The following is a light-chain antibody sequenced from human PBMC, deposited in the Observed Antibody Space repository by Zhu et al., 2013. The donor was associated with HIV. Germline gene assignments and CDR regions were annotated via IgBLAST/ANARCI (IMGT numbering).Light chain of an antibody. CDR2: GAS. CDR3: QQYGSSPPT. V-gene: IGKV3-20*01. CDR1: QSFTSHY. J-gene: IGKJ1*01. Sequence: ELVLTQSPGTLSVSPGERVTLSCRASQSFTSHYLAWYQQKPGQAPRLLVHGASSRAIGIPDRFNGGGSGTEFTLTISRLEPEDSAVYYCQQYGSSPPTFGQGTKVEI.